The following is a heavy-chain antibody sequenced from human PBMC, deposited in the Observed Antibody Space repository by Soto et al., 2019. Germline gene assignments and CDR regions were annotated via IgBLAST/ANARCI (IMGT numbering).Heavy chain of an antibody. CDR1: GYKFPIYW. J-gene: IGHJ4*02. V-gene: IGHV5-51*01. D-gene: IGHD3-16*01. CDR3: ARAFVITFGDMIDPSFFDY. CDR2: IYPGDSDA. Sequence: GESLKISCQASGYKFPIYWIAWVRQMPGKGLEWMGLIYPGDSDARYSPSFEGQVTMSVDKYFSTAYLQWSSLKASDTALYYCARAFVITFGDMIDPSFFDYGGQGTLVTVSS.